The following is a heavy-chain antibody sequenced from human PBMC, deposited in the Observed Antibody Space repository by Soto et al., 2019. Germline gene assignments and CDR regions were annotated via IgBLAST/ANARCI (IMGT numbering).Heavy chain of an antibody. CDR3: ARWATRGGLEV. CDR1: GFTFRSYV. J-gene: IGHJ4*02. D-gene: IGHD3-16*01. CDR2: TSYDGSNK. Sequence: QVQLVESGGGVVQPGTSLRLSCVGSGFTFRSYVIHWVRQAPGKGLEWVALTSYDGSNKYYDDSVKGRFTISRDNSRNTVTRQMDSLRVEDTALYYSARWATRGGLEVWGQGPGVSVSS. V-gene: IGHV3-30*19.